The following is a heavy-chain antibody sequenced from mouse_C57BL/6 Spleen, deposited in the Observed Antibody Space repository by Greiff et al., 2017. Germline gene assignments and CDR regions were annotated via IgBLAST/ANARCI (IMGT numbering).Heavy chain of an antibody. CDR3: ARNSNYLYYFDY. CDR2: INPNNGGT. Sequence: EVQLVESGPELVKPGASVKIPCKASGYTFTDYNMDWVKQSHGKSLEWIGDINPNNGGTIYNQKFKGKATLTVDKSSSTAYMELRSLTSEDTAVYYCARNSNYLYYFDYWGQGTTLTVSS. CDR1: GYTFTDYN. V-gene: IGHV1-18*01. D-gene: IGHD2-5*01. J-gene: IGHJ2*01.